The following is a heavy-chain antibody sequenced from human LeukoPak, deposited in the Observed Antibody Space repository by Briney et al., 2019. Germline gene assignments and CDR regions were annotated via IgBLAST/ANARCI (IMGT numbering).Heavy chain of an antibody. CDR2: IYYSGST. CDR3: ARRSGYYYYGYYFDY. V-gene: IGHV4-39*01. Sequence: PSEALSLTCTVSGGSISSSSYYWGWIRRPPGKGLEWIGSIYYSGSTYYNPSLKSRVTISVDTSKNQFSLKLSSVTAADTAVYYCARRSGYYYYGYYFDYWGQGTLVTVSS. J-gene: IGHJ4*02. CDR1: GGSISSSSYY. D-gene: IGHD3-22*01.